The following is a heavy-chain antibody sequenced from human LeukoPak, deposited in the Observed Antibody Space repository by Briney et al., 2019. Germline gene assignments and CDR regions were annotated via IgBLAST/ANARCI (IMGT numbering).Heavy chain of an antibody. CDR2: ISAYNGNT. V-gene: IGHV1-18*04. CDR1: GYTFTSYG. Sequence: ASVKVSCKASGYTFTSYGISWVRQAPGQGLEWMGWISAYNGNTNYAQTLQGRVTMTTDTSTSTAYMELRSLRSDDTAVYYCARGVDDEIVVVPAAMPFGYWGQGTPVTVSS. CDR3: ARGVDDEIVVVPAAMPFGY. D-gene: IGHD2-2*01. J-gene: IGHJ4*02.